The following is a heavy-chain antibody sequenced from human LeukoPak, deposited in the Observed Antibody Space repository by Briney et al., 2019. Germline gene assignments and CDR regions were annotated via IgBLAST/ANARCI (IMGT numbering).Heavy chain of an antibody. CDR3: TTDASYSSGWYQSYYFDY. J-gene: IGHJ4*02. CDR2: IKSKTDGGTT. D-gene: IGHD6-19*01. CDR1: GFTFSNAW. Sequence: GGSLRLSYAASGFTFSNAWMSWVRQAPGKGLEWVGRIKSKTDGGTTDYAAPVKGRFTISRDDSKNTLYLQMNSLKTEDTAVYYCTTDASYSSGWYQSYYFDYWGQGTLVTVSS. V-gene: IGHV3-15*01.